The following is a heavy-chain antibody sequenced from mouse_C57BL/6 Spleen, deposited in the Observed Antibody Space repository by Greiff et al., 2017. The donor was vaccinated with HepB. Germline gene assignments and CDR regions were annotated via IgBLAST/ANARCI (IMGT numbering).Heavy chain of an antibody. CDR1: GYTFTGYW. Sequence: VKLVESGAELMKPGASVKLSCKATGYTFTGYWIEWVKQRPGHGLEWIGEILPGSGSTNYNEKFKGKATFTADTSSNTAYMQLSSLTTEDSAIYYCARAPYYYGSRGYFDYWGQGTTLTVSS. V-gene: IGHV1-9*01. CDR2: ILPGSGST. CDR3: ARAPYYYGSRGYFDY. D-gene: IGHD1-1*01. J-gene: IGHJ2*01.